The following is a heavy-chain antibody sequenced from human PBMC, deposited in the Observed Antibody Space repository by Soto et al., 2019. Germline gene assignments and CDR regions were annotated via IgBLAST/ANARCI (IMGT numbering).Heavy chain of an antibody. CDR1: GISLSTSGVG. Sequence: SGPTLVNPTHTLTLTCTLSGISLSTSGVGLGWIRQTPGKALEWLALVYWNDDKHYSTSLKSRLTITKDTSKNQAIPTMTNMDPAHTATYCRARGLATLPHFDFEIWGRVTVVTVSS. CDR2: VYWNDDK. CDR3: ARGLATLPHFDFEI. J-gene: IGHJ3*02. V-gene: IGHV2-5*01. D-gene: IGHD1-1*01.